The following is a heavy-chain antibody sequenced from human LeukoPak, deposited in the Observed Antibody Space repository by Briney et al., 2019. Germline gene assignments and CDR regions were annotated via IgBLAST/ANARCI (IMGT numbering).Heavy chain of an antibody. CDR2: INHSGST. CDR1: GGSISNYY. Sequence: SETLSLTCTVSGGSISNYYWNWIRQPPGKGLEWIGEINHSGSTNYNPSLKSRVTISVDTSKNQFSLKLSSVTAADTAVYFCARDWGVGGRPGYMDVWGKGTTVTVSS. CDR3: ARDWGVGGRPGYMDV. D-gene: IGHD6-6*01. V-gene: IGHV4-34*01. J-gene: IGHJ6*03.